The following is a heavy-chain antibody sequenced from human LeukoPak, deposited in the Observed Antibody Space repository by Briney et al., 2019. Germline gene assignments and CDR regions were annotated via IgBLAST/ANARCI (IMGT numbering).Heavy chain of an antibody. CDR3: ASWYSSSPFDY. CDR2: ISYSGST. Sequence: SETLSLTCTVSGGSISSGDYYWNWIRQPPGKGLEWIGYISYSGSTYFNPSLRSRVTISVDTSENQFSLKLSSVTAADTAVYYCASWYSSSPFDYWGQGTLVTVSS. J-gene: IGHJ4*02. V-gene: IGHV4-30-4*08. CDR1: GGSISSGDYY. D-gene: IGHD6-6*01.